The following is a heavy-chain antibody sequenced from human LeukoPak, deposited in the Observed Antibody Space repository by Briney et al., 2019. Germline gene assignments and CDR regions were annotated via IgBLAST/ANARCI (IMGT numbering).Heavy chain of an antibody. CDR2: FNPNSGGT. Sequence: GASVKVSCKASGYTFTGYYIYWMRQAPGQGLEWMGWFNPNSGGTNYAQKFQGRVTMTRDTSITTAFMELSRLISDDTAVYFCARADPIGSGHDGYYLDYWGQGTLVTVSS. D-gene: IGHD5-12*01. CDR3: ARADPIGSGHDGYYLDY. J-gene: IGHJ4*02. V-gene: IGHV1-2*02. CDR1: GYTFTGYY.